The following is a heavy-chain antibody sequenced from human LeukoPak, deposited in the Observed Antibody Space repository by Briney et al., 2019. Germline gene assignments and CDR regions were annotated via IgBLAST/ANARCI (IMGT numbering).Heavy chain of an antibody. CDR2: ISSSSSYT. V-gene: IGHV3-11*06. J-gene: IGHJ4*02. CDR1: GFTFTDYY. CDR3: ARILLRDYGDYDFDD. D-gene: IGHD4-17*01. Sequence: GGSLRVSCAASGFTFTDYYMSWIRQAPGKGLEWVSYISSSSSYTNYADSVKGRFTMSRDRAKNSLYLQMNSLRAEDTAVYYCARILLRDYGDYDFDDWGQGTLVTVAS.